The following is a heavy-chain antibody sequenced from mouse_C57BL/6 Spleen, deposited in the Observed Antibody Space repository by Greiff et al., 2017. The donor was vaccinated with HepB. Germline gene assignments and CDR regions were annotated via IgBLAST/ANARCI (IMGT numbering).Heavy chain of an antibody. CDR3: ARDLNDAMDY. J-gene: IGHJ4*01. CDR2: IYPGDGDT. Sequence: VQLQQSGPELVKPGASVKISCKASGYAFSSSWMNWVKQRPGKGLEWIGRIYPGDGDTNYNGKFKGKATLTADKSSSTAYMQRSSLTSEDSAVYFCARDLNDAMDYWGQGTSVTVSS. CDR1: GYAFSSSW. V-gene: IGHV1-82*01.